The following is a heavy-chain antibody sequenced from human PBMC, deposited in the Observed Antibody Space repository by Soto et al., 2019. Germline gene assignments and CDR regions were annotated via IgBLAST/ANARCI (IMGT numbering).Heavy chain of an antibody. CDR2: IYDSGNT. D-gene: IGHD6-19*01. CDR1: GGAVSSVSHY. Sequence: QVQLQESGPGLVKPSEMLSLSCTVSGGAVSSVSHYWSWIRQPPGKGLEWIGYIYDSGNTNYNPSIKSRLTISVDTSKNQFTLNLTSATAADTAVYYCARMRSGWPTLLDSWGQGTLVTVSS. J-gene: IGHJ4*02. V-gene: IGHV4-61*01. CDR3: ARMRSGWPTLLDS.